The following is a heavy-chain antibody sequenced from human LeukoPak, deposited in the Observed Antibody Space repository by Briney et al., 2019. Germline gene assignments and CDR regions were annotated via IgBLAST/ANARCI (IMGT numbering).Heavy chain of an antibody. CDR3: ARQXTGVIFDY. Sequence: SETLSLTCTVSGGSISSYYWSWIRQPPGKGLEWIGYIYYSGSTNYNPSFKSRVTISVDTSKNQFSLKLSSVTAADTAVYYCARQXTGVIFDYWGQGTLVTVSS. D-gene: IGHD7-27*01. CDR1: GGSISSYY. V-gene: IGHV4-59*01. J-gene: IGHJ4*02. CDR2: IYYSGST.